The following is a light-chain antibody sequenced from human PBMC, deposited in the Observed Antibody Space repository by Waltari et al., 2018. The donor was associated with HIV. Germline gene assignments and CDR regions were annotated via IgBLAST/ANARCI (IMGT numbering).Light chain of an antibody. Sequence: QSALTQPASVSGSPGQSISISCTGTSSDVGGYNAVSWYQHHPAKAPKFVFLELSNRPSGVSNRFSGSNSVNRASLTISGLQAEDEAYYYCSSYTSRDTVVVGGGTEVTVL. CDR3: SSYTSRDTVV. J-gene: IGLJ2*01. CDR2: ELS. CDR1: SSDVGGYNA. V-gene: IGLV2-14*01.